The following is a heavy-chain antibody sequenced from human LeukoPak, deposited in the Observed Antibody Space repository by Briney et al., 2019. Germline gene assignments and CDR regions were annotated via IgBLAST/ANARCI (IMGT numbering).Heavy chain of an antibody. Sequence: PSETLSLTCTVSGGSISSYYWSWIRQPPGKGLEWIVYISYSGSTNYNPSLKSRVTISVDTSKNQFSLKLSSVTAADTAVFYCARQHRGYSGYDYFYYWGQGTLVTVSS. CDR3: ARQHRGYSGYDYFYY. V-gene: IGHV4-59*01. J-gene: IGHJ4*02. D-gene: IGHD5-12*01. CDR1: GGSISSYY. CDR2: ISYSGST.